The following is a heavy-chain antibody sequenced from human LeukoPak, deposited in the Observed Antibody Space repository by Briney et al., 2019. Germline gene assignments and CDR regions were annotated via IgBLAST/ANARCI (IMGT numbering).Heavy chain of an antibody. J-gene: IGHJ3*02. Sequence: ASVKVSCKASGYTFTSYAMNWVRQAPGQGLEWMGWINTNTGNPTYAQGFTGRLVFSLDTSVSTAYLQISSLKAEDTAVYYCARDFGEWELHLSEMIEAFDIWGQGTMVTVSS. V-gene: IGHV7-4-1*02. D-gene: IGHD1-26*01. CDR1: GYTFTSYA. CDR3: ARDFGEWELHLSEMIEAFDI. CDR2: INTNTGNP.